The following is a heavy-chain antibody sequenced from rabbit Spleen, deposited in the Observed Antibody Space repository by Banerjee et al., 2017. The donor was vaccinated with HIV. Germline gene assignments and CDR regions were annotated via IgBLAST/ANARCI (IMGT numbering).Heavy chain of an antibody. Sequence: QSLEESGGDLVKPGASLTLTCTASGVSFSSNHYMCWVRQAPGKGLEWIACINAITGKAVYASWAKGRFTISKTSSTTVTLQMTSLTAADTATYFCVRDQAGDADYGPYYLNLWGQGTLVTVS. CDR3: VRDQAGDADYGPYYLNL. D-gene: IGHD2-1*01. J-gene: IGHJ4*01. V-gene: IGHV1S40*01. CDR2: INAITGKA. CDR1: GVSFSSNHY.